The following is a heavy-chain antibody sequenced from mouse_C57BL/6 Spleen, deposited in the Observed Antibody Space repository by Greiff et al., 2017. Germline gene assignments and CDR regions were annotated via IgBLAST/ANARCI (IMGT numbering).Heavy chain of an antibody. Sequence: VQLQQPGAELVMPGASVTLSCKASGYTFTSYWMHWVKQRPGQGLEWIGEIDPSDSYTNYNQKFKGKSTLTVDKSSSTAYMQLSSLTSEDSAVYYCALYYYGSSPFDYWGQGTTLTVSS. CDR2: IDPSDSYT. CDR1: GYTFTSYW. J-gene: IGHJ2*01. CDR3: ALYYYGSSPFDY. V-gene: IGHV1-69*01. D-gene: IGHD1-1*01.